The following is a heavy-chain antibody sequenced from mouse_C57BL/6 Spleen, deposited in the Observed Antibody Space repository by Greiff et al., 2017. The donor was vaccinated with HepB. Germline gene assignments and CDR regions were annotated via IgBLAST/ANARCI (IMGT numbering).Heavy chain of an antibody. CDR1: GFTFSSYG. V-gene: IGHV5-6*01. CDR3: ARRGVTTTGNFDY. J-gene: IGHJ2*01. D-gene: IGHD2-2*01. Sequence: EVQLVESGGDLVKPGGSLKLSCAASGFTFSSYGMSWVRQTPDKRLEWVATISSGGSYTYYPDSVKGRFTISRDNAKNTQYLQMSSLKSEDTAMYYCARRGVTTTGNFDYWGQGTTLTVSS. CDR2: ISSGGSYT.